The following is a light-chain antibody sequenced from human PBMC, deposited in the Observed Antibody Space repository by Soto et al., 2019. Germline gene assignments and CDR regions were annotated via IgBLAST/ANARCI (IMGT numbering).Light chain of an antibody. J-gene: IGLJ3*02. CDR2: DNN. V-gene: IGLV1-51*01. Sequence: QSVLTQPPSVSAAPGQKVTISCSGSSSNIGNNYVSWYQQLPGTAPKLLIYDNNKRPSGIPDRFSGSKSGTSATLGITGLQTGDEADYYCGTWDSSLIAWLFGGGTKLTVL. CDR3: GTWDSSLIAWL. CDR1: SSNIGNNY.